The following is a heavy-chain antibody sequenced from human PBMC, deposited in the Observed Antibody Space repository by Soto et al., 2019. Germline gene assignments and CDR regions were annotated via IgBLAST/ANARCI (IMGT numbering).Heavy chain of an antibody. J-gene: IGHJ4*02. V-gene: IGHV1-18*01. CDR1: GGTFSSYA. CDR3: ARDGTGTSCYMN. D-gene: IGHD2-2*02. Sequence: ASVRVSCKASGGTFSSYAISWVRQAPGQGLEWMGWISAYNGNTNYAQKLQGRVTMTTDTSTSTAYMELRSLRSDDTAVYYCARDGTGTSCYMNWGQGTLVTVSS. CDR2: ISAYNGNT.